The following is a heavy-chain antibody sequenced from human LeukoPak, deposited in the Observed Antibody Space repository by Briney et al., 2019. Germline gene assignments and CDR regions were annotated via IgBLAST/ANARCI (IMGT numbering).Heavy chain of an antibody. J-gene: IGHJ4*02. CDR3: ARGGGGYSGYGSDFDY. CDR2: TYYSGST. Sequence: SETLSLTCTVSGDSVNSYYWSWIRQPPGKGLEWIGYTYYSGSTNYNPSLRSRVTISVETSKNQFSLKLSSVTAADTAVYYCARGGGGYSGYGSDFDYWGQGTLVTVSS. CDR1: GDSVNSYY. V-gene: IGHV4-59*02. D-gene: IGHD5-12*01.